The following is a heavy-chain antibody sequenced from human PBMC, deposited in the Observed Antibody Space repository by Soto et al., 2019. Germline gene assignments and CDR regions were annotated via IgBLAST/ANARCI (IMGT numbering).Heavy chain of an antibody. V-gene: IGHV3-48*02. D-gene: IGHD3-10*01. CDR2: ISSSSSTI. CDR3: ARSMGGMDV. Sequence: EVQLVESGGGLVQPGGSLRLSCAASGFTFSSYSMNWVRQAPGKGLEWVSYISSSSSTIYYADSVKGRFTISRENAKNSLYLQINSLRDEDTAVYYCARSMGGMDVWAKGTTVTVSS. J-gene: IGHJ6*04. CDR1: GFTFSSYS.